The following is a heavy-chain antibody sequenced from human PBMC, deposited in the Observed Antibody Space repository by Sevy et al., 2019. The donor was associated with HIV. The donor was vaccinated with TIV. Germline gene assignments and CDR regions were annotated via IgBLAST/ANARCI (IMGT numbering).Heavy chain of an antibody. CDR3: AREGCTRPHDY. CDR1: GFAFYDYS. Sequence: GGSLRLSCAASGFAFYDYSMSWIRQAPGKGLEWVATLSFGCGKINYADSVKGRFTISRDNSKNSFYLQMDNLRVEDTALYYCAREGCTRPHDYWGQRTRVTVPS. CDR2: LSFGCGKI. D-gene: IGHD2-8*01. J-gene: IGHJ4*02. V-gene: IGHV3-23*01.